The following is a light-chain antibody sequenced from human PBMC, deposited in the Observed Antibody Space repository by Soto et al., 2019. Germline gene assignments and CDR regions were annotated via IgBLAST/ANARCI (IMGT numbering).Light chain of an antibody. V-gene: IGLV1-51*01. J-gene: IGLJ1*01. Sequence: QSVLGQSPSVSAAPGQNVTISCSGSSSNIGGNSVSWYQQLPGTAPKLLIYDDNKRPSGIPDRFSGSKSGTSATLGITGFQTGDEADYYCGSWDSSLSAYVFGTGTKVTVL. CDR2: DDN. CDR1: SSNIGGNS. CDR3: GSWDSSLSAYV.